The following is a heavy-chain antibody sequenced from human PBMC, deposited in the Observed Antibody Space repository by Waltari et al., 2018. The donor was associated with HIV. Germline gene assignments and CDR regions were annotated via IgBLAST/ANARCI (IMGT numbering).Heavy chain of an antibody. J-gene: IGHJ6*02. CDR2: INRDGSNT. Sequence: EVQLVESGGGLVQPGGSLRLSCAASGFTFSRYWMHWVRQAPGKGPGWGSGINRDGSNTRYADSVKGRFTISRDNAKNTLYLQINSLRVEDTAVYYCARGQYYSMDVWGQGTTVTVSS. V-gene: IGHV3-74*01. D-gene: IGHD3-10*01. CDR3: ARGQYYSMDV. CDR1: GFTFSRYW.